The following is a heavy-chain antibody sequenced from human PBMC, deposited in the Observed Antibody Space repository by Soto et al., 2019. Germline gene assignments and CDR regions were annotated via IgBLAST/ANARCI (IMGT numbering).Heavy chain of an antibody. Sequence: SVKVSCKASGGTFSSYTISWVRQAPGQGLEWMGRIIPILGIANYAQKFQGRVTITADRSTSTAYMELSSLRSEDTAVYYCARDRMIQTGSDYWGQGTLVTVSS. D-gene: IGHD3-16*01. V-gene: IGHV1-69*04. CDR2: IIPILGIA. CDR1: GGTFSSYT. J-gene: IGHJ4*02. CDR3: ARDRMIQTGSDY.